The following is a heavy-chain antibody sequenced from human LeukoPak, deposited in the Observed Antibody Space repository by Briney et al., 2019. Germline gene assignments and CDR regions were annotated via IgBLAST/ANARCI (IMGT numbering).Heavy chain of an antibody. CDR3: AKDPYYYDSSGYKRKDF. CDR2: ISSSSSYI. D-gene: IGHD3-22*01. Sequence: GGSLRLSCAASGFTFSSYSMNWVRQAPGKGLEWVSSISSSSSYIYYADSVKGRFTISRDNSKNTLYLQMNSLRAEDTAVYYCAKDPYYYDSSGYKRKDFWGRGTLVTVSS. CDR1: GFTFSSYS. J-gene: IGHJ4*02. V-gene: IGHV3-21*04.